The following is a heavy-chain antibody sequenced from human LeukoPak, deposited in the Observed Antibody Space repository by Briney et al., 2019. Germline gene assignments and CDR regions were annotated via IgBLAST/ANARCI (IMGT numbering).Heavy chain of an antibody. J-gene: IGHJ6*03. CDR3: ARRGPYSSSLYYYYYYMDV. D-gene: IGHD6-13*01. Sequence: SETLSLTCTVSGGSFSSSPYYWAWIRQPPGKGLEWIGSIDYSGSSYYSPSLKSRVTMSVDTSKNQFSLKLSSVTAADTAVYYCARRGPYSSSLYYYYYYMDVWGKGTTVTISS. V-gene: IGHV4-39*07. CDR2: IDYSGSS. CDR1: GGSFSSSPYY.